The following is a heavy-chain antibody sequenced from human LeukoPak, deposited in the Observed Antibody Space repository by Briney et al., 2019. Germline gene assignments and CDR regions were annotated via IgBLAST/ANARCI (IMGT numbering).Heavy chain of an antibody. CDR1: GYTFTSYG. D-gene: IGHD1-26*01. CDR2: ISAYNGNT. V-gene: IGHV1-18*01. Sequence: ASVKVSCMASGYTFTSYGISWVRQAPGQGLEWMGWISAYNGNTNFAQKLQGRVTMTTDTSTSTAYMELRSLRSDDTAVYYCARERSGSYSFDYWRQGTLVTVSS. CDR3: ARERSGSYSFDY. J-gene: IGHJ4*02.